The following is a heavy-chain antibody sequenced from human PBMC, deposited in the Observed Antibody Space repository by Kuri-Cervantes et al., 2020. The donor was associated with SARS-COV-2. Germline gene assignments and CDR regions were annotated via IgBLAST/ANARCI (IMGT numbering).Heavy chain of an antibody. V-gene: IGHV3-23*01. D-gene: IGHD6-19*01. CDR1: GFTFSSYS. J-gene: IGHJ4*02. CDR2: LSSSGDIT. Sequence: GESLKISCAASGFTFSSYSMNWVRQAPGKGLEWLSALSSSGDITYYADSVKGRFTISRDNSKNTLYLQMNSLRAEDMAVYHCAKGGWLDDYGQGTLVTVSS. CDR3: AKGGWLDD.